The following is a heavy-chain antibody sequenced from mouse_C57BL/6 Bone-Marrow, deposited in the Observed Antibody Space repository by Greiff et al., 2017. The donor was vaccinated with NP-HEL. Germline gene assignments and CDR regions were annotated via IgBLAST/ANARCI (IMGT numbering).Heavy chain of an antibody. Sequence: DVKLVASGGDLVKPGGSLKLSCAASGFTFSSYGMSWVRQTPDKRLEWVATISSGGSYTYYPDSVKGRFTISRDNAKNTLYLQMSSLKSEDTAMYYCARHYYSNYFDYWGQGTTLTVSS. CDR2: ISSGGSYT. CDR1: GFTFSSYG. CDR3: ARHYYSNYFDY. V-gene: IGHV5-6*02. J-gene: IGHJ2*01. D-gene: IGHD2-5*01.